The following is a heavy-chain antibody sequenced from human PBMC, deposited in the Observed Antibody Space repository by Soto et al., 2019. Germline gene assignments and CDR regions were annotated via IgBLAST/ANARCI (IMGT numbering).Heavy chain of an antibody. CDR2: ISSNGGST. J-gene: IGHJ4*02. D-gene: IGHD3-10*01. Sequence: EVPLVESGGGLVQPGGSLRLSCAASGFTFSSYAMHWVRQAPGKGLEYVSAISSNGGSTYYANSVKGRFTISRDNSKITLYLQMGSLRAEDMAVYYCAREGYYGSGSYSTYYFDYWGQGTLVTVSS. V-gene: IGHV3-64*01. CDR1: GFTFSSYA. CDR3: AREGYYGSGSYSTYYFDY.